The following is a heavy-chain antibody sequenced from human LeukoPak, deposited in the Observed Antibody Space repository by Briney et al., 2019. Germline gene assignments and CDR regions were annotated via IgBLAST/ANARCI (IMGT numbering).Heavy chain of an antibody. D-gene: IGHD5-18*01. CDR3: ARYKRGYSYGYFDY. J-gene: IGHJ4*02. Sequence: SETLSLTCTVSGGPISSYYWSWIRQPRGKGLECIGYIYYSGSTNYHPSHKSRVTISVDASKNQFSLSLSSVTAADTDVYYCARYKRGYSYGYFDYWGQGTLVSVSS. CDR1: GGPISSYY. V-gene: IGHV4-59*01. CDR2: IYYSGST.